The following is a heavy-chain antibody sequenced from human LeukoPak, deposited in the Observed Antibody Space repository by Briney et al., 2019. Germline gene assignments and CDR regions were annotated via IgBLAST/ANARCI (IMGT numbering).Heavy chain of an antibody. CDR2: ISGSGGST. V-gene: IGHV3-23*01. Sequence: GGSLRLSCAASGFTFSSHAMSWVRQAPGKGLEWVSAISGSGGSTYYADSVKGRFTISRDNSKNTLYLQMNSLRAEDTAVYYCAKEGKYYYDSSGYITDFDYWGQGTLVTVSS. D-gene: IGHD3-22*01. CDR1: GFTFSSHA. CDR3: AKEGKYYYDSSGYITDFDY. J-gene: IGHJ4*02.